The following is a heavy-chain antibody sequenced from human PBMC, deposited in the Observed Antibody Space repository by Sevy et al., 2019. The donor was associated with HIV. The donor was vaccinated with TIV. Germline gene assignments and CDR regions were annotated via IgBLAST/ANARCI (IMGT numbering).Heavy chain of an antibody. CDR3: AKASYSGSYAAYFDY. J-gene: IGHJ4*02. V-gene: IGHV3-30*02. CDR2: IRYDGSNK. CDR1: GFSFSSYG. D-gene: IGHD1-26*01. Sequence: GGSLRLSCAASGFSFSSYGMHWVRQAPGKGLEWVAFIRYDGSNKYYADSVKGRFTISRDNSKNTLYLQMNSLRAEDTAVYYCAKASYSGSYAAYFDYWGQGTLVTVSS.